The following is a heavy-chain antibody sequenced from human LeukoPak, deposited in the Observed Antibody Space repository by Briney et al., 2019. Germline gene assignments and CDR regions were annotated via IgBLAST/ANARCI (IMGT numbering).Heavy chain of an antibody. Sequence: GGSLRLSCAASGLNFNDYDMDWVRQAPGKGAEWLAVIWDDGSNKYYAESVKGRFTISRDISKNMLYLQMNSLRVEDTAVYYCARERGGQDWDFDLWGRGTLVTVSS. J-gene: IGHJ2*01. CDR2: IWDDGSNK. CDR3: ARERGGQDWDFDL. CDR1: GLNFNDYD. D-gene: IGHD3-10*01. V-gene: IGHV3-33*01.